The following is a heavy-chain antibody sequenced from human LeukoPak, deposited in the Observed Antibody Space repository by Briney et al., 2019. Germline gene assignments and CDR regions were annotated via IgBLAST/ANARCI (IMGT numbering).Heavy chain of an antibody. D-gene: IGHD2/OR15-2a*01. Sequence: ASVKVSCKTSGYTFTGYFLHWVRQAPGQGLEWVGWFNPYTGDTNYAERFQGRVTMTRDISIRTAYLELSSLRSDDTAVYYCARWLPLHHDSNTCYRGSNFNSWGQGTLLTVSS. V-gene: IGHV1-2*02. J-gene: IGHJ5*02. CDR2: FNPYTGDT. CDR3: ARWLPLHHDSNTCYRGSNFNS. CDR1: GYTFTGYF.